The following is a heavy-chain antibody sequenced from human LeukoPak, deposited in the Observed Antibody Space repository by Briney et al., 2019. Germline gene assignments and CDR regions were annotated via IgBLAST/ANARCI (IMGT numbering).Heavy chain of an antibody. Sequence: GGSLRLSCAASGFTFSSYAMHWVRQAPGKGLEWVAVISYDGSNKYYADSVKGRFTISRDNSKNTLYLQMNSLRAEDTAVYYCARDAGGDRFDYWGQGTLVTVSS. V-gene: IGHV3-30-3*01. J-gene: IGHJ4*02. CDR1: GFTFSSYA. D-gene: IGHD4-17*01. CDR3: ARDAGGDRFDY. CDR2: ISYDGSNK.